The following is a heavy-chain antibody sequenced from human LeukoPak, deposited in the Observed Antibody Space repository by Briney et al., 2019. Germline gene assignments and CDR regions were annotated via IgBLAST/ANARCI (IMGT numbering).Heavy chain of an antibody. Sequence: SETLSLTCTVSGDSISSGSYYWSWIRQPAGKGLEWIGRIYSNGDTKFNPSLKSRVTISLDTSKNQFSQKLSSATAADTAVYYCASRHSKQQPYYYYMDIWGKGTTVTVSS. CDR2: IYSNGDT. D-gene: IGHD6-13*01. CDR1: GDSISSGSYY. J-gene: IGHJ6*03. CDR3: ASRHSKQQPYYYYMDI. V-gene: IGHV4-61*02.